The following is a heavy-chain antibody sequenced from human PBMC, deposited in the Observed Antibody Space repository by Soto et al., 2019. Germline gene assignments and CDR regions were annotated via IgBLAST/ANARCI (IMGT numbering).Heavy chain of an antibody. CDR3: ARGGQWDFLSDY. CDR2: SSAYNGNT. CDR1: GYSFTRYY. D-gene: IGHD1-26*01. Sequence: QVQLVQSGAEVKKPGASVKVSCKASGYSFTRYYINWVRQAPGQGLEWMGWSSAYNGNTHYEEKRQGRVTLTTDTSTSTAYMELRSLRSDDTAVYFCARGGQWDFLSDYWGQGTLVTVSS. J-gene: IGHJ4*02. V-gene: IGHV1-18*01.